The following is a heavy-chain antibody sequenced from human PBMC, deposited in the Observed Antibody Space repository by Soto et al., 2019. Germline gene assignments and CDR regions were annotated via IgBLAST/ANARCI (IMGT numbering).Heavy chain of an antibody. CDR2: IYYSGST. D-gene: IGHD6-6*01. J-gene: IGHJ3*02. CDR3: ARTGDNEDQLGGAFDI. CDR1: GGSISSYY. V-gene: IGHV4-59*01. Sequence: SETLSLTCTVSGGSISSYYWSWIRQPPGKGLEWIGYIYYSGSTNYNPSLKSRVTISVDTSKNQFSLKLSSVTAADTAVYYCARTGDNEDQLGGAFDIWGQGTMVTVSS.